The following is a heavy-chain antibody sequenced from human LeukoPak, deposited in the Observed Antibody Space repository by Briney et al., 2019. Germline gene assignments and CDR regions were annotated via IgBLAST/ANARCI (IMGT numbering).Heavy chain of an antibody. D-gene: IGHD5-12*01. CDR1: GGTFSSYA. CDR2: IIPIFGTA. CDR3: AREVYSGYDKFDY. J-gene: IGHJ4*02. Sequence: SVKVSCKASGGTFSSYAISWVRQAPGQGLEWMGGIIPIFGTANYAQKFQGRVTITADESTSTAYMELSSLRSEDTAVYYCAREVYSGYDKFDYWGQGTLVTVSS. V-gene: IGHV1-69*13.